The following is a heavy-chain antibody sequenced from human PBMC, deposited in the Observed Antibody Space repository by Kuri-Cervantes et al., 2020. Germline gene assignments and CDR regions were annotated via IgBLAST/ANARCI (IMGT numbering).Heavy chain of an antibody. CDR1: GGSISSGDYY. D-gene: IGHD3-10*01. CDR2: IYYSGST. Sequence: SETLSLTCTVSGGSISSGDYYWSWIRQPPGKGLEWIGYIYYSGSTYYNPSLKSRVTISVDTSKNQFSLKLSSVTAADTAVYYCARRSMVRGVDYWGQEPWSPSPQ. CDR3: ARRSMVRGVDY. V-gene: IGHV4-30-4*01. J-gene: IGHJ4*01.